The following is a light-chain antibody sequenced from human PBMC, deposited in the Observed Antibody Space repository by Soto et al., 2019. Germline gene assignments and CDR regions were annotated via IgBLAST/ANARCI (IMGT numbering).Light chain of an antibody. CDR1: SGYVGTYSL. J-gene: IGLJ2*01. Sequence: QSALAQPASVSGSPGQSITISCTGASGYVGTYSLVSWYQQHPGKAPKVVIYEGHKRPSGVPDRFSGSTSVNTASLTISGLQTEDESDYHCSSFTSFGTVVFGGGTKVTVL. CDR3: SSFTSFGTVV. CDR2: EGH. V-gene: IGLV2-14*02.